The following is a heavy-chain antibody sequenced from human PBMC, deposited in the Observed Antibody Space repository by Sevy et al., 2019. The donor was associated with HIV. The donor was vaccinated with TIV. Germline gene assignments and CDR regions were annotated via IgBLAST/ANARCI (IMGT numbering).Heavy chain of an antibody. V-gene: IGHV1-2*02. CDR1: GYTFTDYY. D-gene: IGHD1-1*01. CDR2: INPKSGGT. Sequence: ASVKVSCKASGYTFTDYYIHWVRQAPGQGLEWMAWINPKSGGTQFAQKFQGRVTMTRDTSISTAFMELSSLRSDDTAVYFCARDQKQDTTGSVGAIDYWGQGTLVTVSS. CDR3: ARDQKQDTTGSVGAIDY. J-gene: IGHJ4*02.